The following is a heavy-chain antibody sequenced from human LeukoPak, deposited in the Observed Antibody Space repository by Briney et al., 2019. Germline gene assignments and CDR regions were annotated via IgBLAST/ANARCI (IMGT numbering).Heavy chain of an antibody. V-gene: IGHV3-23*01. J-gene: IGHJ4*02. CDR3: AKELRYFDWLSPVVDY. CDR1: GFTSSSYA. D-gene: IGHD3-9*01. CDR2: ISGSGGST. Sequence: GGSLRLSCAASGFTSSSYAMSWVRQAPGKGLEWVSAISGSGGSTYYADSVKGRFTISRDNSKNTLYLQMNSLRAEDTAVYYCAKELRYFDWLSPVVDYWGQGTLVTVSS.